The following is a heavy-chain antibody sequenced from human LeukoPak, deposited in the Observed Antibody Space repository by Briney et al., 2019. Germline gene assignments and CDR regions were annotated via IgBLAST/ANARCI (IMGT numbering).Heavy chain of an antibody. CDR3: ARHDGSSWYYAYDV. CDR2: IYYSGST. J-gene: IGHJ3*01. Sequence: SETLSLTCTVSGVSISSYYWSWIRQPPGKGLEWIGYIYYSGSTNYNPSLKSRVTISLDTSKNQFSLKLSSVTAADTAVYYCARHDGSSWYYAYDVWGQGTMVTVSS. V-gene: IGHV4-59*08. CDR1: GVSISSYY. D-gene: IGHD6-13*01.